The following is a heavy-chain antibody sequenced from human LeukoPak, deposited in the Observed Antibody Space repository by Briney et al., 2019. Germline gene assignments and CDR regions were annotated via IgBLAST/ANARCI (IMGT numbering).Heavy chain of an antibody. D-gene: IGHD2-2*02. Sequence: SQTLSLTCTVSGGSISSGGYYWSWIRQHPGKGLEWIGYIYYSGSTYYNPSLKSRVTISVDTSKNQFSLKLSSVTAADTAVYYCARAPGYCSSTSCYTGLGWFDPWGQGTLVTVSS. V-gene: IGHV4-31*03. CDR3: ARAPGYCSSTSCYTGLGWFDP. J-gene: IGHJ5*02. CDR1: GGSISSGGYY. CDR2: IYYSGST.